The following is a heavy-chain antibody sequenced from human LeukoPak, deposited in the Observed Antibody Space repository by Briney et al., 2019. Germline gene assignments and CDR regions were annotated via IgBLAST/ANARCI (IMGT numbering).Heavy chain of an antibody. Sequence: SVKVSCKASGYTFTSYGISWVRQAPGQGLEWMGRIIPILGIANYAQKFQGRVTITADKSTSTAYMELGSLRSDDTAIYYCARAYGSGSSYHPDYWGQGTLVTVSS. CDR2: IIPILGIA. CDR1: GYTFTSYG. D-gene: IGHD3-10*01. J-gene: IGHJ4*02. V-gene: IGHV1-69*04. CDR3: ARAYGSGSSYHPDY.